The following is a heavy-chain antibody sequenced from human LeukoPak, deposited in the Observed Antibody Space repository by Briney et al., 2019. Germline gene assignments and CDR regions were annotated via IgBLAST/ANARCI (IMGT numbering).Heavy chain of an antibody. D-gene: IGHD4-17*01. J-gene: IGHJ4*02. CDR3: ARIVTHDYGDLGY. V-gene: IGHV1-69*01. Sequence: SVKVSCKASGGTFSSYAISWVRQAPGQGLEWMGGIIPIFGTANYAQKFQGRVTITADESTSTAYMELSSLRSEDTAVYYCARIVTHDYGDLGYWGQGTLVTVSS. CDR1: GGTFSSYA. CDR2: IIPIFGTA.